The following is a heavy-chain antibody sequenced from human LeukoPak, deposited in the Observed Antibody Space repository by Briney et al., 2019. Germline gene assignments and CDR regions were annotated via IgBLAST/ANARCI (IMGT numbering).Heavy chain of an antibody. CDR3: ARRRDGYSYYF. J-gene: IGHJ4*02. V-gene: IGHV4-39*07. CDR2: MYYSGST. CDR1: GDSIRGSTYY. D-gene: IGHD5-24*01. Sequence: SETLSLTCTVSGDSIRGSTYYWGWIRQPPGQGLEWIGSMYYSGSTYHNPSLKSRVTISVDTSKNQVSLSLRSATAAGTAVYYCARRRDGYSYYFWGQGILVTVSP.